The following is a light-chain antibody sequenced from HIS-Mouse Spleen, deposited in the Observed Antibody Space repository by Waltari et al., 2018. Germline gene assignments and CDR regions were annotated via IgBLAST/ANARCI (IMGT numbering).Light chain of an antibody. Sequence: QSALTQPRSVSGSPGQSVTISCTGTSSDVGGYNYVSWYQQHPGNAPNLMIYEVSKRPAWVPDRFSCSKSGNTAALTISGLQAEDEADYYCCSYAGSYTFEVVFGGGTKLTVL. CDR1: SSDVGGYNY. CDR2: EVS. J-gene: IGLJ2*01. V-gene: IGLV2-11*01. CDR3: CSYAGSYTFEVV.